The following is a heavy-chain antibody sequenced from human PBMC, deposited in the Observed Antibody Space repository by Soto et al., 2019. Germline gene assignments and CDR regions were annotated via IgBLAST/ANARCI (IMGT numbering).Heavy chain of an antibody. J-gene: IGHJ4*02. CDR3: ARDREYYDSSGLYFDY. V-gene: IGHV4-59*01. CDR1: GASISDYY. CDR2: TYYGWNT. D-gene: IGHD3-22*01. Sequence: PSETLSITCSFSGASISDYYWSWIRQPPGKGLEWIGYTYYGWNTNYNPSLKSRVTISVDTSKNQFSLKLISVTAADTAVYYCARDREYYDSSGLYFDYWGQGTLVTVSS.